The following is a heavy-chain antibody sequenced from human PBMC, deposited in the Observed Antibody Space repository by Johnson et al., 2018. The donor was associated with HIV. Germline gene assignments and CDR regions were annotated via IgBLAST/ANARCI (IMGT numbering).Heavy chain of an antibody. V-gene: IGHV3-30*02. Sequence: QVQLVESGGGVVQPGGSLRLSCAASGFTFSTYGMHWVRQAPGTGLEWVSVIRYDGTNNYYADSVKGRFTISRDHSKNTLYLQMNRLRAEDTAVYYCARGGLTYYYDSSGYPDAFDIWGQGTMVTVSS. CDR1: GFTFSTYG. J-gene: IGHJ3*02. CDR3: ARGGLTYYYDSSGYPDAFDI. D-gene: IGHD3-22*01. CDR2: IRYDGTNN.